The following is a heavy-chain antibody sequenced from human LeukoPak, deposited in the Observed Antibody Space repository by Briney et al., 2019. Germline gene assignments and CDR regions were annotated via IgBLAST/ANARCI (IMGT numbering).Heavy chain of an antibody. J-gene: IGHJ5*02. Sequence: GASVKVSCKASGYTLSDYDINWVRQAPGQGFEYMGWINPNSLIPGYARKFRGRVTLTMDTSIRTAYMELSGLTYDDTAIYYCARVKPVPTVSFDPWGQGTLVTVSS. CDR1: GYTLSDYD. CDR2: INPNSLIP. V-gene: IGHV1-8*01. D-gene: IGHD4-17*01. CDR3: ARVKPVPTVSFDP.